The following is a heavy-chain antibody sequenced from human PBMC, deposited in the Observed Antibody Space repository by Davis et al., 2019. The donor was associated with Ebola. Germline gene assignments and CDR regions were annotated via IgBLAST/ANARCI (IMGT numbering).Heavy chain of an antibody. Sequence: SGPTLVTPTQTLTLTCTFSGFSLSTRGVGVVWVRQPPGRPLEWLDIFYWDDDKRYSPSLKSRLTITKDTSRSQVVLTMTNMDPVDTATYYCAHMTTFTTLYGLDVWGQGTTVTVSS. D-gene: IGHD4-11*01. V-gene: IGHV2-5*02. CDR1: GFSLSTRGVG. J-gene: IGHJ6*02. CDR2: FYWDDDK. CDR3: AHMTTFTTLYGLDV.